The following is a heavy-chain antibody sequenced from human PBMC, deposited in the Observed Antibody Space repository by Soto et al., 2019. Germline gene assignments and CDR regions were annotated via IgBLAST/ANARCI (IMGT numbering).Heavy chain of an antibody. J-gene: IGHJ6*02. V-gene: IGHV1-69*01. CDR2: SIPIFGTA. Sequence: QVQLVQSGAEVKKPGSSVKVSCKASGGTFSSYAISWVRQAPGQGLEWMGGSIPIFGTANYAQKFQGRVTITADESTSTAYRELSSLRSEDTAVYYCARSRGKVVVAATHYGMDVWGQGTTVTVSS. D-gene: IGHD2-15*01. CDR1: GGTFSSYA. CDR3: ARSRGKVVVAATHYGMDV.